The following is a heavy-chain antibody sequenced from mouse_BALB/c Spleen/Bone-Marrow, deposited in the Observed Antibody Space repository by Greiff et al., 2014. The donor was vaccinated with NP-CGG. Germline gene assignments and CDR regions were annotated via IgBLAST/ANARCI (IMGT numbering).Heavy chain of an antibody. D-gene: IGHD2-3*01. V-gene: IGHV1-9*01. CDR1: GYTFSSYW. CDR2: ILPGSGTT. CDR3: ARGGYDTSIFAY. Sequence: QVQLKQSGAELMKPGASVKVSCKATGYTFSSYWIEWVNQRPGHGLEWIGEILPGSGTTHYNEKFKDKATFTADTSSNTAYMQLSSLTSEDSAVYYCARGGYDTSIFAYWGQGTLVTVS. J-gene: IGHJ3*01.